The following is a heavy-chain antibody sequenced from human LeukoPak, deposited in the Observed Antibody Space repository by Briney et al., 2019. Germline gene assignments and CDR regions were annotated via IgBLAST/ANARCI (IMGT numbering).Heavy chain of an antibody. CDR2: INPSGGSR. V-gene: IGHV1-46*01. CDR1: GYTFASYY. Sequence: ASVKVSCKASGYTFASYYMHWVRQAPGQGLEWMGIINPSGGSRSYAQKFQGRVTMTRDTSTSTVYMELSSLRSEDTAVYYCARGRRASSSPRGDYYYYYVDVWGKGTTVTVSS. J-gene: IGHJ6*03. D-gene: IGHD6-6*01. CDR3: ARGRRASSSPRGDYYYYYVDV.